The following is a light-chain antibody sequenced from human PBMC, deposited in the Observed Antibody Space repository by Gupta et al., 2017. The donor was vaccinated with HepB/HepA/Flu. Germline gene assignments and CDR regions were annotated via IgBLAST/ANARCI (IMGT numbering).Light chain of an antibody. V-gene: IGKV1-39*01. CDR1: QSISSY. J-gene: IGKJ4*01. CDR2: SAS. CDR3: PQSYSAPPT. Sequence: DIQMTQSTSFLSASVGDRVTITCRGSQSISSYLNWYQQKPGKAPKLLIFSASSLQSGVPSRFSGTGTGTDFTLSISGLQPVDFSSYFCPQSYSAPPTFGGGTKVEIK.